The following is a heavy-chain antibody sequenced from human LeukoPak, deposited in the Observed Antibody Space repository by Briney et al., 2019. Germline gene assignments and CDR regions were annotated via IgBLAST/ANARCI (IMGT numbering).Heavy chain of an antibody. V-gene: IGHV3-30*18. CDR2: ISYDGSNK. CDR1: GFTFSSYG. D-gene: IGHD6-13*01. J-gene: IGHJ4*02. Sequence: GGSLRFSCAASGFTFSSYGMHWVRQAPGKGLEWVAVISYDGSNKYYADSVKGRFTISRDNSKNTLYLQMNSLRAEDTAVYYCAKDSVGSSCPGYWGQGTLVTVSS. CDR3: AKDSVGSSCPGY.